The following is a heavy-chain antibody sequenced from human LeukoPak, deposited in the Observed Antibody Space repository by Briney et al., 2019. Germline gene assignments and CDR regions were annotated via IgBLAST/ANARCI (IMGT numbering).Heavy chain of an antibody. J-gene: IGHJ4*02. V-gene: IGHV3-48*04. CDR1: GFTFSSYG. Sequence: GGTLRLSCAASGFTFSSYGMSWVRQAPGKGLEWVSYISSSGSTIYYADSVKGRFTISRDNAKNSLYLQMNSLRAEDTAVYYCARDRRHGGNSNYFDYWGQGTLVTVSS. CDR3: ARDRRHGGNSNYFDY. CDR2: ISSSGSTI. D-gene: IGHD4-23*01.